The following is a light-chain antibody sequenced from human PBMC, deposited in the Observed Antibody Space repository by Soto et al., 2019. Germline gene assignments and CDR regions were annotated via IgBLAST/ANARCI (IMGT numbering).Light chain of an antibody. CDR3: QTWGTGTVV. CDR2: LNSDGSH. CDR1: SGHSSYA. V-gene: IGLV4-69*01. Sequence: QTVVTQSPSASASLGASVKLTCTLSSGHSSYAIAWHQQQPEKGPRYLMKLNSDGSHSKGDGIPDRFSGSSSGAERYLTSSSLQSGDEADYYCQTWGTGTVVFGGGTKLTVL. J-gene: IGLJ2*01.